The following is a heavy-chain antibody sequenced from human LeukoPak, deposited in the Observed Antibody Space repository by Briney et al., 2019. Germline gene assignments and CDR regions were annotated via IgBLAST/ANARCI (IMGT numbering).Heavy chain of an antibody. CDR2: IDPSDSYT. Sequence: GESLKISCKGSGYSFTSYWISWVRQTPGKGLEWMGRIDPSDSYTNYSPSFQGHVTISADKSISTAYLQWSSLKASDTAMYYCARHLGVGAALKYYGMDVWGQGTTVTVSS. D-gene: IGHD1-26*01. CDR1: GYSFTSYW. CDR3: ARHLGVGAALKYYGMDV. V-gene: IGHV5-10-1*01. J-gene: IGHJ6*02.